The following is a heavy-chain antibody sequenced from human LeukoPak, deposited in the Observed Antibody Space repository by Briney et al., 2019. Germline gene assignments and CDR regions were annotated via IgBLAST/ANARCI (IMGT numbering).Heavy chain of an antibody. J-gene: IGHJ5*02. Sequence: SETLSLTCTVSGGSISSGDYYWSWIRQPPGKGLEWIGYIYYSGSTYYNPSLKSRVTISVDTSKNQFSLKLSSVTAADTAVYYCAWTTAMVTRWFDPWGQGTLVTVSS. CDR1: GGSISSGDYY. CDR2: IYYSGST. D-gene: IGHD5-18*01. V-gene: IGHV4-30-4*01. CDR3: AWTTAMVTRWFDP.